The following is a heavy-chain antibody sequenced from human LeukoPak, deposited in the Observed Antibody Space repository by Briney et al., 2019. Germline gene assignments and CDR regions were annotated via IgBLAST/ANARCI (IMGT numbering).Heavy chain of an antibody. V-gene: IGHV3-49*04. CDR1: GFTFGDYA. CDR2: IRGKAYGGTT. J-gene: IGHJ4*02. D-gene: IGHD4-17*01. CDR3: TRDYGDYKGDY. Sequence: GRSLRLSCTGSGFTFGDYAVIWVRQAPGRGLEWVGFIRGKAYGGTTEYAASVKGRFTISRDDSKSIAYLQMDSLKTEDTAVYYCTRDYGDYKGDYWGQGTLVTVSS.